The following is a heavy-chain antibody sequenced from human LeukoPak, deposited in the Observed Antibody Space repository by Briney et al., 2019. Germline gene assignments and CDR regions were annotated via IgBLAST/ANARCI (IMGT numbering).Heavy chain of an antibody. D-gene: IGHD6-19*01. CDR1: GFTFSSYS. CDR2: ISSSGNAI. Sequence: GGSLRLSCAASGFTFSSYSMNWVRQAPGRGLEWVSYISSSGNAIYYAESVKGRFTISRDNARNSLYLQMDSLRVEDTAVYYCTRDRGNPSGWYGGGYWGQGTLVTVSS. V-gene: IGHV3-48*01. CDR3: TRDRGNPSGWYGGGY. J-gene: IGHJ4*02.